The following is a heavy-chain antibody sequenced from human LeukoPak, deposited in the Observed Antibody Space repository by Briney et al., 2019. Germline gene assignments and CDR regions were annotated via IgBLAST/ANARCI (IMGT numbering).Heavy chain of an antibody. D-gene: IGHD4-17*01. Sequence: SETLSLTCTVSDGSTSTYYWSWIRQPPGKGLEWVGSIHYSGRSNSNASLTGRLTISVDTSKNQFSLKLSSVTASDTAVYYCARDQTTVTTAAWYFDLWGRGTLVTVSS. CDR2: IHYSGRS. J-gene: IGHJ2*01. V-gene: IGHV4-59*01. CDR1: DGSTSTYY. CDR3: ARDQTTVTTAAWYFDL.